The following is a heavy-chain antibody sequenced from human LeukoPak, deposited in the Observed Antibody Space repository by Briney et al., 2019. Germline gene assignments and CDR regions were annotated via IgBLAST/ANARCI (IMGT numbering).Heavy chain of an antibody. CDR3: ARLWHYYDSSGYRRVSVGMDV. CDR2: IIPIFGTA. D-gene: IGHD3-22*01. V-gene: IGHV1-69*01. Sequence: SVKVSYKASGGTFSSYAISWVRQAPGQGLEWMGGIIPIFGTANYAQKFQGRVTITADESTSTAYMELSSLRSEDTAVYYCARLWHYYDSSGYRRVSVGMDVWGQGTTVTVSS. CDR1: GGTFSSYA. J-gene: IGHJ6*02.